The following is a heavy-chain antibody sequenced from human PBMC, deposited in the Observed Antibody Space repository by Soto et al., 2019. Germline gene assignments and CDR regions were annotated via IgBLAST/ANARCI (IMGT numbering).Heavy chain of an antibody. CDR2: ISSSGSTI. J-gene: IGHJ6*02. CDR1: GFTFSSYE. V-gene: IGHV3-48*03. Sequence: SGGSLRLSCAAYGFTFSSYEMNWVRQAPGKGLEWVSYISSSGSTIYYADSVKGRFTISRDNAKNSLYLQMNSLRAEDTAVYYCARDYGGSAYYYYGMDVWGQGTTVTVSS. D-gene: IGHD2-15*01. CDR3: ARDYGGSAYYYYGMDV.